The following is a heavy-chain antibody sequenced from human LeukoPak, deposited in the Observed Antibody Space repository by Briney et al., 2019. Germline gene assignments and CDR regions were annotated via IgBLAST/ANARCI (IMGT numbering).Heavy chain of an antibody. J-gene: IGHJ6*02. V-gene: IGHV1-18*01. D-gene: IGHD6-13*01. CDR1: GYTFTSYG. CDR2: ISAYNGNT. CDR3: ARSGLSSSWYPYYYGMDV. Sequence: ASVKVSCKAPGYTFTSYGISWVQQAPGQGLEWMGWISAYNGNTNYAQKLQGRVTMTTDTSTSTAYMELRSLRSDDTAVYYCARSGLSSSWYPYYYGMDVWGQGTTVTVSS.